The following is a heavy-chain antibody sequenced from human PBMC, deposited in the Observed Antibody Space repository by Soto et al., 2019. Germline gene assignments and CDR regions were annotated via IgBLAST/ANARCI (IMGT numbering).Heavy chain of an antibody. CDR3: ARGRISRNWFDP. CDR2: INHSGST. V-gene: IGHV4-34*01. Sequence: QVQLQQWGAGLLKPSETLSLTCAVYGGSFSGYYWSWIRQPPGKGLEWIGEINHSGSTNYNPSLKSRVTISVHTFKHQVLQELSSVTAADTAVYYCARGRISRNWFDPWGQGTLVTVSS. J-gene: IGHJ5*02. D-gene: IGHD3-3*02. CDR1: GGSFSGYY.